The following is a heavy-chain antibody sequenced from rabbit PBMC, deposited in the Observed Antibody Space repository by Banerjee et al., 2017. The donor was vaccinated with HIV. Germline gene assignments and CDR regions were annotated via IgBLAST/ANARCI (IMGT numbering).Heavy chain of an antibody. CDR1: GFSFSSIYY. CDR2: IYGGSSGRT. J-gene: IGHJ4*01. V-gene: IGHV1S45*01. Sequence: QEQLEESGGDLVKPEGSLTLTCTASGFSFSSIYYMCWVRQAPGKGLEWIACIYGGSSGRTYYANWAKGRFTISKTSSTTVTLQMTSLTAADTATYFCARDATGDGGYIFNLWGPGTLVTVS. CDR3: ARDATGDGGYIFNL. D-gene: IGHD2-1*01.